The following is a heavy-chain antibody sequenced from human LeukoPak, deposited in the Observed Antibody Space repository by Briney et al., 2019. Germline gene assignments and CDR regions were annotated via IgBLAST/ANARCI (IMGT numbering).Heavy chain of an antibody. CDR3: ARGPPRGKYYYMDV. V-gene: IGHV3-13*01. J-gene: IGHJ6*03. Sequence: GGSLRLSGAASGFTFSSFDMHWVRQPTGQGLEWVSTIGTASDTYYPGSVEGRFTLSRDNAKNSLYLQMNSLTAGDTAVYYCARGPPRGKYYYMDVWGKGTTVTVSS. CDR2: IGTASDT. CDR1: GFTFSSFD. D-gene: IGHD1-1*01.